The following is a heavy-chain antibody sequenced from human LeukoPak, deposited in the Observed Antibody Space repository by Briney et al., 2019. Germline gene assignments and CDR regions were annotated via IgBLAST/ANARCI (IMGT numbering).Heavy chain of an antibody. CDR1: GFNLKDFA. CDR2: ISERGTP. CDR3: ARDLVIGSGSCGH. J-gene: IGHJ4*02. V-gene: IGHV3-69-1*01. Sequence: GGSLRLTCAASGFNLKDFATHWVRQAPGKGLVWVSRISERGTPYYADFVKGRFTISRDNAKNTLYLEVNRLTDEDTAVYYCARDLVIGSGSCGHWGPGSVVTVSS. D-gene: IGHD3-10*01.